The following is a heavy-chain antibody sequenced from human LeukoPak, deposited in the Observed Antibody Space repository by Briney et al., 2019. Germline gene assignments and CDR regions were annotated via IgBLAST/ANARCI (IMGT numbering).Heavy chain of an antibody. Sequence: GASVKVSCKASGSTFSDYYIHWVRQAPGQGLEWIGWINLNSGGTKFAPKFQGRATMTGGTSTSTAHLELATLRSDDTAIYYCATHEGPLSYYYMASWGKGTTVTVSS. CDR2: INLNSGGT. CDR3: ATHEGPLSYYYMAS. V-gene: IGHV1-2*02. CDR1: GSTFSDYY. J-gene: IGHJ6*03.